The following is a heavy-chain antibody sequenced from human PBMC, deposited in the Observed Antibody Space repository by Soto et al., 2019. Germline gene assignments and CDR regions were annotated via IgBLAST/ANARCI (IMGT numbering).Heavy chain of an antibody. J-gene: IGHJ4*02. Sequence: SETLSLTCSVSDDSINSDKYYWGWIRQPPGKGLEWIGSIYYRGNAYYNPSLQTRVTVPLDKSKSQFSLKLNSVTAADSAVYFCARLEGLATISYYFDFWGPGALVTVSS. V-gene: IGHV4-39*01. CDR2: IYYRGNA. D-gene: IGHD3-9*01. CDR1: DDSINSDKYY. CDR3: ARLEGLATISYYFDF.